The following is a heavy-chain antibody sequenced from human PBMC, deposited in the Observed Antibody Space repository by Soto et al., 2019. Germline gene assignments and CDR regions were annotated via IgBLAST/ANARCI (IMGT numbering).Heavy chain of an antibody. J-gene: IGHJ3*02. CDR1: GFTFSNYA. D-gene: IGHD3-3*01. Sequence: EVLLLESGGGLVQPGGSLRLSCAASGFTFSNYAMSWVRQAPGKGLEWVSGISGSGGGTDYADSVKGRFTISRDNSKNTPYLQMNSLRAEDTAVYYCAKVGTYDFWSGYDSAFDIWGQGTMVTVSS. CDR3: AKVGTYDFWSGYDSAFDI. V-gene: IGHV3-23*01. CDR2: ISGSGGGT.